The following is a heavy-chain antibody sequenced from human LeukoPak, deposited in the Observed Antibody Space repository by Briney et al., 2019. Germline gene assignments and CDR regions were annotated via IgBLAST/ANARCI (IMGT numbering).Heavy chain of an antibody. CDR3: ARDGGPYGGFDY. Sequence: GGSLRLSCAASGFTFSSYSMNWVRQAPGKGLEWVSSISSRSYIYYADSVKGRFTISRDNAKNSLYLQMNSLRAEDTAVYYCARDGGPYGGFDYWGQGTLVTVSS. J-gene: IGHJ4*02. V-gene: IGHV3-21*01. CDR2: ISSRSYI. CDR1: GFTFSSYS. D-gene: IGHD4-23*01.